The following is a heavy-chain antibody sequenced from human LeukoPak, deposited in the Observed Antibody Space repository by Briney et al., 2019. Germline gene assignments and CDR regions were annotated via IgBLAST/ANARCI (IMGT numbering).Heavy chain of an antibody. CDR2: IKSKTDGGTT. D-gene: IGHD3-3*01. J-gene: IGHJ4*02. CDR3: TTADFWSGLFDY. CDR1: GFTLSNAW. V-gene: IGHV3-15*01. Sequence: GGSLRLSCAASGFTLSNAWMSWVRQAPGKGLEWVGRIKSKTDGGTTDYAAPVKGRFTISRDDSKNTLYLQMNSLKTEDTAVYYCTTADFWSGLFDYWGQGTLVTVSS.